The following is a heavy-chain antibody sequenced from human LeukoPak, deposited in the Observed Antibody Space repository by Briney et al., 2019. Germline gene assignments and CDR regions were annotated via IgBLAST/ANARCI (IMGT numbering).Heavy chain of an antibody. V-gene: IGHV1-18*01. CDR3: ARGRYIAARLTVFDY. CDR2: ISAYNGNT. J-gene: IGHJ4*02. Sequence: EASVKVSCKASGYTFTSYGISWVRQAPGQGLEWMGWISAYNGNTNYAQKFQGRVTITADKSTSTAYMELSSLRSEDTAVYYCARGRYIAARLTVFDYWGQGTLVTVSS. CDR1: GYTFTSYG. D-gene: IGHD6-6*01.